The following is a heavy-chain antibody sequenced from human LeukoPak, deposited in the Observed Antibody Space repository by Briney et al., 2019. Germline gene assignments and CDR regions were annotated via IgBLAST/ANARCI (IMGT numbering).Heavy chain of an antibody. CDR2: VSWNSGSI. Sequence: PGGSLRLSCAASGFTFDDYAMHWVRQAPGKGLEWVSGVSWNSGSIGYADSVKGRFTISRDNAKNSLYLQMNSLRAEDMALYYCAKMGSIAARRRYYFDYWGQGTLVTVSS. J-gene: IGHJ4*02. V-gene: IGHV3-9*03. D-gene: IGHD6-6*01. CDR1: GFTFDDYA. CDR3: AKMGSIAARRRYYFDY.